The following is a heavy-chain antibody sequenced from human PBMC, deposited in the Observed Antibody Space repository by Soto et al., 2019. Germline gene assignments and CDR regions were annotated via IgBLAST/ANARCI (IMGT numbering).Heavy chain of an antibody. CDR3: STQDCSGDRCQHPN. Sequence: ASVKVSCKASGYTFTSYDINWVRQATGQGLEWMGWMNPNSGNTGYAQKFQGRVTMTRNTSISTAYMELSSLRSEDTAVYYCSTQDCSGDRCQHPNWGQGTLVTVSS. D-gene: IGHD2-15*01. CDR1: GYTFTSYD. J-gene: IGHJ4*02. V-gene: IGHV1-8*01. CDR2: MNPNSGNT.